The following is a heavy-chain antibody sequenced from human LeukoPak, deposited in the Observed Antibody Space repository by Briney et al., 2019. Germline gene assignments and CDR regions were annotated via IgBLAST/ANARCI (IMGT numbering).Heavy chain of an antibody. D-gene: IGHD3-10*01. J-gene: IGHJ4*02. V-gene: IGHV3-7*01. CDR1: GFTFSSYW. CDR3: ARFYYFGSGSYGY. Sequence: GGSLRLSCAASGFTFSSYWMSWVRQAPGKGLEWVASIEQDGSEKYYVDSVKGRFTISRDNAKNSLYVQMNSLRAEDTAVYYCARFYYFGSGSYGYWGQGTLVTVSS. CDR2: IEQDGSEK.